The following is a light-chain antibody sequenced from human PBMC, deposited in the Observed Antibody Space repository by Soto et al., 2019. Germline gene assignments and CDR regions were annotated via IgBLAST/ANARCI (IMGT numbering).Light chain of an antibody. J-gene: IGKJ1*01. CDR3: QQYGSSPWT. CDR2: GAS. V-gene: IGKV3-20*01. Sequence: ETVLTQSPGTLSLSPGERATLSCRASQTIRSNYLAWYRQTPGQAPRLLIYGASNRATGIADRLIGSGSGTDFTLIITRLEPKDFARYYCQQYGSSPWTFGQGTKVEIK. CDR1: QTIRSNY.